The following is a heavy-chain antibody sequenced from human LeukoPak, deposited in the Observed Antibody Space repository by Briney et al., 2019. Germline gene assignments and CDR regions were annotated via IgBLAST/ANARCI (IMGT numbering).Heavy chain of an antibody. CDR3: AREQRWLQSYNWFDP. CDR2: IIPIFGTA. J-gene: IGHJ5*02. CDR1: GGTFSSYA. V-gene: IGHV1-69*05. Sequence: SVKVSCKASGGTFSSYAISWVRQAPGQGLEWMGGIIPIFGTANYAQKFQGRVTITTDESTSTAYMELSSLRSEDTAVYYCAREQRWLQSYNWFDPWGQGTLVTVSS. D-gene: IGHD5-24*01.